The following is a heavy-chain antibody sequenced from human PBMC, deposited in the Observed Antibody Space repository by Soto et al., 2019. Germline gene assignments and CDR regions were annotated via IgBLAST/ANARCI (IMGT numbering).Heavy chain of an antibody. CDR3: AKDYNVLRYFDPAYYFDY. CDR2: ISYDGSNK. CDR1: GFTFSSYG. D-gene: IGHD3-9*01. Sequence: QVQLVESGGGVVQPGRSLRLSCAASGFTFSSYGMHWVRQAPGKGLEWVAVISYDGSNKYYADSVKGRFTIPRDNSKNTLYLQMNSLRAEYTAVYYCAKDYNVLRYFDPAYYFDYWGQGTLVTVSS. V-gene: IGHV3-30*18. J-gene: IGHJ4*02.